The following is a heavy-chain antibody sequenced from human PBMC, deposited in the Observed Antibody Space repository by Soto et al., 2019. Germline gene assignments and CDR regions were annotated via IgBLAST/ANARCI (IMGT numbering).Heavy chain of an antibody. Sequence: ASVKVSCKASGYTFTRYTMNWVRQAPGQRLEWMGWINPDNGNTKSSQKFQDRVIITRDTSASTAYMDLSSLRSEDTAVYYCARAIATGKLDPWGQGTLVTVYS. CDR1: GYTFTRYT. CDR3: ARAIATGKLDP. V-gene: IGHV1-3*01. CDR2: INPDNGNT. J-gene: IGHJ5*02. D-gene: IGHD2-15*01.